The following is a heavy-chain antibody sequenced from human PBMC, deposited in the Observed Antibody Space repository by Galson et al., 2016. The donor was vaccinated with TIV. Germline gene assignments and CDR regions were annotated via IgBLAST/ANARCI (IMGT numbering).Heavy chain of an antibody. Sequence: QSGAEVKKPGEPLKISCEGSGYSFSSYWIGWVRHKPGEGLEWIGIIHPADSDTRYSPSFPGQVTMAADKAINGAYLQWRTLQASDSAMYYCAGRKERTTYRLDAFDLWGQGTMVIVSS. J-gene: IGHJ3*01. V-gene: IGHV5-51*01. D-gene: IGHD4-17*01. CDR1: GYSFSSYW. CDR3: AGRKERTTYRLDAFDL. CDR2: IHPADSDT.